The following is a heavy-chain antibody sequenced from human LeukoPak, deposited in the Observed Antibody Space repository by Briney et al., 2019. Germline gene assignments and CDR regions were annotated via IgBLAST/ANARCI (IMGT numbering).Heavy chain of an antibody. V-gene: IGHV1-2*02. CDR2: INPNSGGT. J-gene: IGHJ4*02. Sequence: ASVKVSCKASIDSLSLFTISWIRQAPGQGLEWMGWINPNSGGTNYAQKFQGRVTMTRVTSITTAYMELSSLRSDDTAVYYCARTRGTHISMAYLDSWGQGTLVTVSS. CDR3: ARTRGTHISMAYLDS. CDR1: IDSLSLFT. D-gene: IGHD2/OR15-2a*01.